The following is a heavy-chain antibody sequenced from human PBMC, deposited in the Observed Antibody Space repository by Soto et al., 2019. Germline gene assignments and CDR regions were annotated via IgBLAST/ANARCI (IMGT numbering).Heavy chain of an antibody. V-gene: IGHV3-33*01. J-gene: IGHJ6*02. CDR3: ARDNRVDIVAAPYYYGMDV. CDR1: GFTFSSYG. Sequence: QVQLVESGGGVVQPGRSLRLSCAASGFTFSSYGMHWVRQAPGKGLERVAVIWYDGSNKYYADSVKGRFTISRDNSKNTLYLQMNSLRAEDTAVYYCARDNRVDIVAAPYYYGMDVWGQGTTVTVSS. CDR2: IWYDGSNK. D-gene: IGHD5-12*01.